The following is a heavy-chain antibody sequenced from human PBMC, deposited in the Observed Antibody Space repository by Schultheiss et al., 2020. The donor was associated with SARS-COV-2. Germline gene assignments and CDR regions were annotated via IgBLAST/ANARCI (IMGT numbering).Heavy chain of an antibody. CDR2: INHSGST. CDR1: GGSFSGYY. CDR3: ARVLYAGFDY. V-gene: IGHV4-34*01. Sequence: SQTLSLTCAVYGGSFSGYYWSWIRQPPGKGLEWIGEINHSGSTNYNPSLKSRVTISVDTSKNQFSLKLSSVTAADTAVYYCARVLYAGFDYWGQGTLVTVSS. J-gene: IGHJ4*02. D-gene: IGHD2-8*01.